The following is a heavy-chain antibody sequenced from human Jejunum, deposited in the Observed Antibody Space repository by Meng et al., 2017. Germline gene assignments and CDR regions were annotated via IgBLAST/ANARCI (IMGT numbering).Heavy chain of an antibody. Sequence: SETLSLTCTVSGGSITSSSYYWGWIRQPPGKGLEWIGNIYNSGSTYCNPSLKSRVTISLDTSKNQFSLRLSSVTAADTAVYYCARDMHDNSGNYLRHWYFDLWGRGTRVTVAS. CDR2: IYNSGST. CDR1: GGSITSSSYY. V-gene: IGHV4-39*07. D-gene: IGHD3-22*01. J-gene: IGHJ2*01. CDR3: ARDMHDNSGNYLRHWYFDL.